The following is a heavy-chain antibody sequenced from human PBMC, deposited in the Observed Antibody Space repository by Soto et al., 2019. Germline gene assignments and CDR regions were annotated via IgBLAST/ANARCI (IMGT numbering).Heavy chain of an antibody. V-gene: IGHV4-59*01. CDR2: IYYSGIT. CDR3: ARESAVAGSFDY. J-gene: IGHJ4*02. Sequence: SETLSLTCTVSGASISNYYWSWIRQPPGKGLEWIGYIYYSGITNYNASLKSQVTISLDASKNQFSLTLSSVTAADTAVYYCARESAVAGSFDYWGQGILVTVSS. D-gene: IGHD6-19*01. CDR1: GASISNYY.